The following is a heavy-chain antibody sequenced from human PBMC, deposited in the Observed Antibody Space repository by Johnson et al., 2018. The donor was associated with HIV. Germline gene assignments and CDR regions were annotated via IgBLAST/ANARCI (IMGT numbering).Heavy chain of an antibody. Sequence: QVQLVESGGGVVQPGGSLRLSCAASGFPFSNYGMHWVRQAPGKGLEWVSVIYSGGSTYYADSVKGRFTISRDNSKNTLYLQMGSLRTEDTGVYYCAKAFCPGCDAFEIWGQGTLVTVSS. D-gene: IGHD3-3*02. CDR3: AKAFCPGCDAFEI. J-gene: IGHJ3*02. CDR1: GFPFSNYG. V-gene: IGHV3-NL1*01. CDR2: IYSGGST.